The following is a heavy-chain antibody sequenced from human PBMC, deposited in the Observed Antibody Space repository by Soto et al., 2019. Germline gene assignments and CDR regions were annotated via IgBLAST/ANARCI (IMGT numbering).Heavy chain of an antibody. J-gene: IGHJ6*02. D-gene: IGHD3-3*01. CDR1: GYTFTSYY. V-gene: IGHV1-46*01. CDR3: ARVRVVTDYYYYYGMDV. CDR2: INPSGGST. Sequence: QVQLVQSGAEVKKPGASVKVSCKASGYTFTSYYIHWVRQAPGQGLEWMGIINPSGGSTSYAQKFQGRVTMTWDTSTSTVYMELSSLRSEDTAVYYGARVRVVTDYYYYYGMDVWGQGTTVTVSS.